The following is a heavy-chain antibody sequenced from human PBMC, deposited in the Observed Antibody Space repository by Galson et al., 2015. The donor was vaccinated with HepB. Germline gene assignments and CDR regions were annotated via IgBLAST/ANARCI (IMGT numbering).Heavy chain of an antibody. Sequence: SLRLSCAASGFTFSNYCMSWVRQAPGKGLEWVANIRQDGSDKYYGDSVKGRFTISRDNAENSLHLQMNSLRVDDTAVYYCGMSFDWNHSGGGVEGWGQGTLVTVSS. D-gene: IGHD3-9*01. CDR1: GFTFSNYC. CDR3: GMSFDWNHSGGGVEG. V-gene: IGHV3-7*03. CDR2: IRQDGSDK. J-gene: IGHJ4*02.